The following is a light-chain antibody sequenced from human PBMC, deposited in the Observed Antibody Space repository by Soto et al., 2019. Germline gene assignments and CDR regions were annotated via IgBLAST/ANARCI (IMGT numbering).Light chain of an antibody. CDR1: QSVSSSC. Sequence: EIVLTQSPGTLSLSPGERATLSCRASQSVSSSCLVWYQQRPGQPPRLLIYGTSNRAAGIPDRFTGTGSGTDFTLTIYRLEPEDSAVYYCQQYGSSALTFGGGTKVEIK. CDR2: GTS. CDR3: QQYGSSALT. V-gene: IGKV3-20*01. J-gene: IGKJ4*01.